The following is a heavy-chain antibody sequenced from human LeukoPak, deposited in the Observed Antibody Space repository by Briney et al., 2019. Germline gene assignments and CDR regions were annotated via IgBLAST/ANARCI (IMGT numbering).Heavy chain of an antibody. CDR3: ARQMNTVTADY. CDR2: IFYSGST. Sequence: PSGTLSLTCTVSGGSISSSSYFWGWIRQHPGKGLEWIGSIFYSGSTYYNPSLNSRVTISIDTSKNQFSLRLSSVTAADTAVYYCARQMNTVTADYWGQGTLVTVSS. D-gene: IGHD4-17*01. V-gene: IGHV4-39*01. J-gene: IGHJ4*02. CDR1: GGSISSSSYF.